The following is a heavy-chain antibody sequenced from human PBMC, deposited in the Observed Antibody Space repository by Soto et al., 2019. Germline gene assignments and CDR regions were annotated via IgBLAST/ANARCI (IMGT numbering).Heavy chain of an antibody. D-gene: IGHD3-10*01. CDR1: GYSIGSAYY. Sequence: PSETLSLTCAVSGYSIGSAYYWGWIRQPPGKGLEWIGNIYHSGSTYYNPSLKSRVTISVDTSKNQFSLKLSSVTAADTAVYYCARGRRMVRGVIIMPRGDYYGMDVWGQGTTVTVSS. CDR3: ARGRRMVRGVIIMPRGDYYGMDV. J-gene: IGHJ6*02. CDR2: IYHSGST. V-gene: IGHV4-38-2*01.